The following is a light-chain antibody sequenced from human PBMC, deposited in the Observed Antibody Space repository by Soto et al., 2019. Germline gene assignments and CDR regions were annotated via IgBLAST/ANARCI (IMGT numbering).Light chain of an antibody. CDR3: CSYAGTVV. V-gene: IGLV2-23*02. J-gene: IGLJ1*01. CDR1: SGDIGTYNL. CDR2: EVT. Sequence: QSVLTQPASVSGSPGQSITISCTGTSGDIGTYNLVSWYQQHPGKAPTLMIFEVTRRPSGVSARFSGSKSGNTASLTISGLQPEDEADYYCCSYAGTVVFGPGTKLTVL.